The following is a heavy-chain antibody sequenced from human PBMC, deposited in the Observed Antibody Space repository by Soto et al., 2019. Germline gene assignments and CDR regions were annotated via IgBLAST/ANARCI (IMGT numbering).Heavy chain of an antibody. Sequence: GGSLRLSCAASGFTFSSYGMHWVRQAPGKGLEWVAVIWYDGSNKYYADSVKGRFTISRDNSKNTLYLQMNSLRAEDTAVYYCAREEGYEQQLLYYYYMDVWGKGTTVTVSS. V-gene: IGHV3-33*01. J-gene: IGHJ6*03. CDR2: IWYDGSNK. CDR3: AREEGYEQQLLYYYYMDV. CDR1: GFTFSSYG. D-gene: IGHD6-13*01.